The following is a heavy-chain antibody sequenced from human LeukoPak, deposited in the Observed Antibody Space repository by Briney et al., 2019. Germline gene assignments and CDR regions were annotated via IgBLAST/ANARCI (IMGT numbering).Heavy chain of an antibody. Sequence: PGGSLRLSCTASGFTFRNYGMNWVRQAPGKGLEWVAGIWYDGSNKDYVDSVKGRFTISRDDSKNTLYLEMNSLTVEDTAVYYCAKDRAGRWLQLLGTYGMDVWGQGTTVTVSS. D-gene: IGHD5-24*01. J-gene: IGHJ6*02. CDR3: AKDRAGRWLQLLGTYGMDV. CDR2: IWYDGSNK. CDR1: GFTFRNYG. V-gene: IGHV3-33*06.